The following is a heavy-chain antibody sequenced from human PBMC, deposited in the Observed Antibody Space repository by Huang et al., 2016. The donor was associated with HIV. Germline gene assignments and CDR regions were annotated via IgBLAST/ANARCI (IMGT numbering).Heavy chain of an antibody. CDR2: ISYYGGSG. CDR1: GFTFNNFG. CDR3: AKESRWYSDLDN. V-gene: IGHV3-30*18. J-gene: IGHJ4*02. D-gene: IGHD2-15*01. Sequence: QVQLVESGGGVVQPGRSLRLSCVASGFTFNNFGMHWVRQAPGKGLEWVAVISYYGGSGRYSESVKGRFTISRDNPMDTLYLQMNSLRPDDTAVYYCAKESRWYSDLDNWGQGTLVTVSS.